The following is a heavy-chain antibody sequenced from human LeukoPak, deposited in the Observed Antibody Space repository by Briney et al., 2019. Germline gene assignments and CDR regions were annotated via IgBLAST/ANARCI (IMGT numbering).Heavy chain of an antibody. Sequence: SETLSLTCTVSGGSISTYFWSWIRQPPGKGLEWIADIHYSETTNYNPSLKSRVTISVDTSKNQFSLKLTSVTAADTAVYYCARTTEGGYTYGYFYYYYMDVWGKGTTVTISS. CDR1: GGSISTYF. D-gene: IGHD5-18*01. CDR3: ARTTEGGYTYGYFYYYYMDV. V-gene: IGHV4-59*01. J-gene: IGHJ6*03. CDR2: IHYSETT.